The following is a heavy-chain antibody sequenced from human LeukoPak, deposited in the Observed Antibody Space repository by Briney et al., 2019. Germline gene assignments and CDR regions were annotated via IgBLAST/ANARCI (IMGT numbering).Heavy chain of an antibody. V-gene: IGHV4-34*01. CDR1: GGSFSGYY. D-gene: IGHD6-19*01. CDR3: ARGFGYSSGWYGR. Sequence: SETLSLTCAVYGGSFSGYYWSWIRQPPGKGLEWIGEINHSGSTNYNPSLKSRVTIPVDTSKNQFSLKLSSVTAADTAVYYCARGFGYSSGWYGRWGQGTLVTVSS. CDR2: INHSGST. J-gene: IGHJ4*02.